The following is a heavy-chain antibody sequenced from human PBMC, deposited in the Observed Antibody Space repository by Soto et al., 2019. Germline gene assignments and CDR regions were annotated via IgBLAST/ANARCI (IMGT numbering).Heavy chain of an antibody. CDR3: VRDGTKTLRDWFDP. V-gene: IGHV4-4*07. Sequence: TSETLSLTCTVSGASISGFYWSWIRKSAGKGLEWIGRIYATGTTDYNPSLKSRVMMSVDTSKKQFSLKLRSVTAADTAVYYCVRDGTKTLRDWFDPWGQGISVTVSS. CDR1: GASISGFY. D-gene: IGHD1-1*01. J-gene: IGHJ5*02. CDR2: IYATGTT.